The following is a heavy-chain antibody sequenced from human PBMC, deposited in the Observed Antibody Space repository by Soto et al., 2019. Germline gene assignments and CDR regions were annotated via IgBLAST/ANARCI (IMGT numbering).Heavy chain of an antibody. CDR1: GFTFSSYA. CDR2: ISGSGGST. Sequence: LRLSCAASGFTFSSYAMSWVRQAPGKGLEWVSAISGSGGSTYYADSVKGRFTISRDNSKNTLYLQMNSLRAEDTAVYYCAKDLEQQLVYNWFDPWGQGTLVTVSS. D-gene: IGHD6-13*01. J-gene: IGHJ5*02. CDR3: AKDLEQQLVYNWFDP. V-gene: IGHV3-23*01.